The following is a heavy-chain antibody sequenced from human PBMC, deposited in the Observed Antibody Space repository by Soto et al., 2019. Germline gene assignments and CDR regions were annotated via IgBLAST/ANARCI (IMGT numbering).Heavy chain of an antibody. CDR2: ISYDGSDK. D-gene: IGHD5-18*01. V-gene: IGHV3-30-3*01. Sequence: QVHLVESGGGVVQPGRSLRLSCAASGFTFSNYAMHWVRQAPGKGLEWVAVISYDGSDKYNANSVKGRFTISRDNSKNTLYQLMKSLRAEDTAVYYCARDTGPNGYNYYSFGMDVWGQGTTVTVSS. J-gene: IGHJ6*02. CDR1: GFTFSNYA. CDR3: ARDTGPNGYNYYSFGMDV.